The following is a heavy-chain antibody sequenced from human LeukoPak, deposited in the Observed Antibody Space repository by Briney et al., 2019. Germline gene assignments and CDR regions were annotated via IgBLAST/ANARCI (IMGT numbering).Heavy chain of an antibody. CDR2: IYSGGST. V-gene: IGHV3-53*01. Sequence: PGGSLRLSCAASGFTVSSNYMSWVRQAPGKGLEWVSVIYSGGSTYYADSVKGRYTISRDNSKNTLYLQMNSLRAEDTAVYYCARPLGLNGIDYWGQGTLVTVSS. CDR3: ARPLGLNGIDY. J-gene: IGHJ4*02. D-gene: IGHD3/OR15-3a*01. CDR1: GFTVSSNY.